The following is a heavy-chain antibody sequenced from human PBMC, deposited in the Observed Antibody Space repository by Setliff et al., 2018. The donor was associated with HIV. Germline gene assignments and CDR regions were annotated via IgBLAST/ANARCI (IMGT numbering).Heavy chain of an antibody. V-gene: IGHV4-4*07. D-gene: IGHD3-22*01. J-gene: IGHJ6*03. Sequence: KPSETLSLTCTVSGGSISSYYWSWIRQPAGKGLEWIGRIYPSGSTSYNPSLKSRVTMSVDTSKNQISLKLSSVTAADTAVFYCAREFYHYDSSDCYSDYYYYYMDVWGKGTTVTVSS. CDR3: AREFYHYDSSDCYSDYYYYYMDV. CDR1: GGSISSYY. CDR2: IYPSGST.